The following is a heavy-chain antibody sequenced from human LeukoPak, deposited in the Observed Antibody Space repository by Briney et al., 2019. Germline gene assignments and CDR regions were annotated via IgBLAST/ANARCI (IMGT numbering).Heavy chain of an antibody. CDR1: GGSISSYY. J-gene: IGHJ5*02. D-gene: IGHD6-19*01. Sequence: PSETLSLTCTVSGGSISSYYWNWIRQPPGRGLEWIGYIYYTGSTNYNPSLKSRVTISVDMSKNHFSLKLNSVTAADTAIYYCARDRKQWLRGPFDPWGQGTLVTVSP. CDR3: ARDRKQWLRGPFDP. CDR2: IYYTGST. V-gene: IGHV4-59*01.